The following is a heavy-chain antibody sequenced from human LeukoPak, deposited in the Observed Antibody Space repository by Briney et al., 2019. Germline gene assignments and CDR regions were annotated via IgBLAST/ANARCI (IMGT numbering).Heavy chain of an antibody. CDR3: ARENYYGSGGDAFDI. CDR1: GFTFSSYS. V-gene: IGHV3-21*01. J-gene: IGHJ3*02. CDR2: ISSSSSYI. Sequence: GGSLRLSCAASGFTFSSYSMNWVRQAPGKGLEWVSSISSSSSYIYYADSVKGRFAISRDNAKNSLYLQMNSLRAEDTAVYYCARENYYGSGGDAFDIWGQGTMVTVSS. D-gene: IGHD3-10*01.